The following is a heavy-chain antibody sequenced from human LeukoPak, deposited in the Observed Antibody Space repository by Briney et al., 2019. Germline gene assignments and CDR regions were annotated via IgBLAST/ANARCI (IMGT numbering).Heavy chain of an antibody. CDR3: ARGPLGPKQDYYYYYYMDV. D-gene: IGHD6-13*01. Sequence: SETLSLTCSVSGGSISDSSSAWGWIRQPPGKGLEWIGNIFHSDNTYYNPSLKSRVTISVDTSKNQFSLKLSSVTAADTAVYYCARGPLGPKQDYYYYYYMDVWGKGTTVTVSS. CDR1: GGSISDSSSA. J-gene: IGHJ6*03. V-gene: IGHV4-39*07. CDR2: IFHSDNT.